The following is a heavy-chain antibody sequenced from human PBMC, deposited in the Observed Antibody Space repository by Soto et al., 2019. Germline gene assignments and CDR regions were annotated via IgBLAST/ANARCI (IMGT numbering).Heavy chain of an antibody. D-gene: IGHD3-10*01. Sequence: GGSLRLSCEASGFNFTKYDMHWVRQVTGNGLEWVSNICCADDTSYPGSVKGRFTNSRLNAKNSLYLQMNSLRAEDTAVYYCTRALWFGELFFDYWGQGTLVTVSS. CDR1: GFNFTKYD. V-gene: IGHV3-13*01. CDR3: TRALWFGELFFDY. CDR2: ICCADDT. J-gene: IGHJ4*02.